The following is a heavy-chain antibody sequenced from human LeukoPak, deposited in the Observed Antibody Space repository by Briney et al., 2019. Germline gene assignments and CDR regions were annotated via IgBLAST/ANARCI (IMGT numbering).Heavy chain of an antibody. CDR2: MNPNSGNT. CDR3: ARGSRVTIFGVVIKYYYYYMAV. D-gene: IGHD3-3*01. V-gene: IGHV1-8*01. CDR1: GYTFPSYD. Sequence: ASVKVSCKASGYTFPSYDINWVRQATGQGLEWMGWMNPNSGNTGYAQKFQGRVTMTRNTSISTAYMELSSLRSEDTAVYYCARGSRVTIFGVVIKYYYYYMAVWGKGTTVTVSS. J-gene: IGHJ6*03.